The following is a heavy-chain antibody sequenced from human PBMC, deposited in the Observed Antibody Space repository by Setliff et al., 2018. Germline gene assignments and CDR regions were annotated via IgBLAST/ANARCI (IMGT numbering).Heavy chain of an antibody. J-gene: IGHJ4*02. Sequence: SETLSLTCTVSGASIGSHNWIWIRQPAGKGLEWIGRIYTSGDTNYNPSLKNRVIMSVDTSKNQISLILSSVTAADTAVYYCARAPRYLDSTGSYFDGWGQGTLVTVSS. CDR3: ARAPRYLDSTGSYFDG. CDR2: IYTSGDT. D-gene: IGHD3-22*01. CDR1: GASIGSHN. V-gene: IGHV4-4*07.